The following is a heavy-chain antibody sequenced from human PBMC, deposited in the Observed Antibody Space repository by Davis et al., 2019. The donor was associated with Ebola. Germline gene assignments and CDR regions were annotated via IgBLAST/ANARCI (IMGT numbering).Heavy chain of an antibody. CDR2: IYASGST. J-gene: IGHJ4*02. CDR3: ARGGGVPAATIDY. D-gene: IGHD2-2*01. V-gene: IGHV4-4*07. CDR1: GGSISNYY. Sequence: PSETLSLTCSVSGGSISNYYWSWIRQPADKGLEWIGRIYASGSTNYNPSLKSRVTMSVDTSKNQFSLKLSSVTAADTAVYYCARGGGVPAATIDYWGQGTLVTVSS.